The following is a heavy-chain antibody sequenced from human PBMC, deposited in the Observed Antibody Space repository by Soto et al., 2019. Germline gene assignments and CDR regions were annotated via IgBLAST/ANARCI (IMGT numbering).Heavy chain of an antibody. CDR3: ARGKAVAGLDYYYMDV. Sequence: QVQLQESGPGLVQPSETLSLTCTVSGGSISSDYWSWIRQPPGKGLEWIGNIYYSGSTNYNPSLKSRVTKSVDTSKNQFSLKLSSVTAADTAVYYCARGKAVAGLDYYYMDVWGKGTTVTVSS. CDR1: GGSISSDY. D-gene: IGHD6-19*01. V-gene: IGHV4-59*08. J-gene: IGHJ6*03. CDR2: IYYSGST.